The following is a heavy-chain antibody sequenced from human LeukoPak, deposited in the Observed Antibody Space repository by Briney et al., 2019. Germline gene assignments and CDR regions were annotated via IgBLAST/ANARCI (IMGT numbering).Heavy chain of an antibody. D-gene: IGHD3-22*01. CDR3: ARAYDASIDF. CDR1: GYTFTDHL. J-gene: IGHJ4*02. CDR2: ISGYNGNT. V-gene: IGHV1-18*01. Sequence: GASVKVSCKASGYTFTDHLLTWVRQAPGQGLEWMGWISGYNGNTNYGHKFQGRVTMTTDTSTSTAYLEMRGLRPHDTAVYYCARAYDASIDFWGQGTLVTVSS.